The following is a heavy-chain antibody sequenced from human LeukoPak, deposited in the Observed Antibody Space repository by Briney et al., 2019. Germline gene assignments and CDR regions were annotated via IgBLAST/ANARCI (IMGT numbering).Heavy chain of an antibody. CDR1: GYTFTGYY. Sequence: ASVKVSCKASGYTFTGYYMHWVRQAPGQGLEWMGWINPNSGGTTYAQKFQGRVTMTRDTSISTAYMVLSRLRSDDTAVYYCARFIAAAGTFYYYYMDVWGKGTTVTVSS. J-gene: IGHJ6*03. D-gene: IGHD6-13*01. CDR2: INPNSGGT. V-gene: IGHV1-2*02. CDR3: ARFIAAAGTFYYYYMDV.